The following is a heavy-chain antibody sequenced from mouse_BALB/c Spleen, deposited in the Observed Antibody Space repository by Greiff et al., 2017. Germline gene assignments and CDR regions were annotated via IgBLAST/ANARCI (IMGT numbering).Heavy chain of an antibody. CDR3: ARGKPTGTFAY. CDR2: ISCYNGAT. J-gene: IGHJ3*01. V-gene: IGHV1S34*01. D-gene: IGHD4-1*01. Sequence: LVKTGASVKISCKASGYSFTGYYMHWVKQSHGKSLQWIGYISCYNGATSYNQKFKGKATFTVDTSSSTAYMQFNSLTSEDSAVYYCARGKPTGTFAYWGQGTLVTVSA. CDR1: GYSFTGYY.